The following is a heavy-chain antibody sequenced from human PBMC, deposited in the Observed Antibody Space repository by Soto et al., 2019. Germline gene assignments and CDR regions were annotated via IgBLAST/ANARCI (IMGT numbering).Heavy chain of an antibody. CDR2: ISAYNGNT. V-gene: IGHV1-18*04. CDR3: ARDYYDSSGPNPPDAFDI. J-gene: IGHJ3*02. Sequence: ASVKVSCKASGYTFTSYGISWVRQAPGQGLEWMGWISAYNGNTNYAQKLQGRVTMTTDTSTSTAYMELRSLRSDDTAVYYCARDYYDSSGPNPPDAFDIWGQGTMVTVSS. CDR1: GYTFTSYG. D-gene: IGHD3-22*01.